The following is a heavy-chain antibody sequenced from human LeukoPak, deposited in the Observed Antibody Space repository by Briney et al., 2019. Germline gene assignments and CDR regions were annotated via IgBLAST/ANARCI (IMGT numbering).Heavy chain of an antibody. D-gene: IGHD3-22*01. CDR3: ARDCYPHYYDRKGYMDV. CDR1: GGSISSSSYY. Sequence: PSETLSLTCTVSGGSISSSSYYWGWIRQPPGKGLEWIGSIYYSGSTYYNPSLKSRVTISVDTSKNQFSLKLSSVTAADTAVYYCARDCYPHYYDRKGYMDVWGKGTTVTAS. J-gene: IGHJ6*03. CDR2: IYYSGST. V-gene: IGHV4-39*07.